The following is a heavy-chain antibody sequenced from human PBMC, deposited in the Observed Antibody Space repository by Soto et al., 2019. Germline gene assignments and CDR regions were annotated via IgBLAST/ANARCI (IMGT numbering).Heavy chain of an antibody. CDR1: GASLSSYY. D-gene: IGHD3-3*01. CDR2: IYYSGAT. CDR3: ARATAFWSIDY. V-gene: IGHV4-59*08. Sequence: QVQLQESGPGLVKPSETLALTCTVSGASLSSYYWSWVRQPPGKGLEWIGYIYYSGATHYNPSLKSRVTISADTSTSQFSLKLNSVTAADTAVYYCARATAFWSIDYWGQGTLVTVSS. J-gene: IGHJ4*02.